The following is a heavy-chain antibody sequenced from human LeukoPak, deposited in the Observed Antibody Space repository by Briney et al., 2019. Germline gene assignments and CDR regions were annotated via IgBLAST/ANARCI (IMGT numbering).Heavy chain of an antibody. D-gene: IGHD3-10*01. CDR1: EFTFSNYW. J-gene: IGHJ6*03. Sequence: GGSLRLSCAASEFTFSNYWMHWVRQVPGKGLVWVSRIDSDGSSTLYADSVKGRFTISRDNAKNTLYLQMNSLRAEDTAVYYCAKGIYGSESYYSAYYYNMDVWGKGTTVSISS. CDR3: AKGIYGSESYYSAYYYNMDV. V-gene: IGHV3-74*01. CDR2: IDSDGSST.